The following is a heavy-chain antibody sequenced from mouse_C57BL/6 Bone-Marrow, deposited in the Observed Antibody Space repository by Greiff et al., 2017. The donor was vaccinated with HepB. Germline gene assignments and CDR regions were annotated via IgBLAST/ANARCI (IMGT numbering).Heavy chain of an antibody. J-gene: IGHJ4*01. CDR3: ARRDSNYGSMDY. V-gene: IGHV3-3*01. Sequence: VQLKQSGPSLVRPSQTLSLTCTVTGFSINSDCYWIWIRQFPGNKLEYIGYTFYSGITYYNPSLESRTYITRDTSKNQFSLKLSSVTTEDTATYYCARRDSNYGSMDYWGQGTSVTVSS. CDR1: GFSINSDCY. D-gene: IGHD2-5*01. CDR2: TFYSGIT.